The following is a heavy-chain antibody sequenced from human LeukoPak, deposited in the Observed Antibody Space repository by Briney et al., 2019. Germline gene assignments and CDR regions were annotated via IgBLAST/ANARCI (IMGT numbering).Heavy chain of an antibody. CDR3: VRTSSSGYWYFDL. J-gene: IGHJ2*01. Sequence: GASVKVSCKASGYTFTNYDINWVRQAPRQGLEWMGWMSPKSGDTGYAQKFHGRIPMTRDTPLSTAYMELSSLRPEDTAVYYCVRTSSSGYWYFDLWGRGTLVTVSS. CDR1: GYTFTNYD. V-gene: IGHV1-8*01. CDR2: MSPKSGDT. D-gene: IGHD6-13*01.